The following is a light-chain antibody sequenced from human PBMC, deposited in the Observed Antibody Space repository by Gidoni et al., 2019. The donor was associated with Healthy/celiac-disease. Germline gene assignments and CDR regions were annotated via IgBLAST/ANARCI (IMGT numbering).Light chain of an antibody. J-gene: IGKJ2*01. V-gene: IGKV1-9*01. CDR1: QGISSY. CDR2: AAS. Sequence: IQLTQSPSSLSASVGDRVTITCRASQGISSYLAWYQQKPGKAPKLLIYAASTLQSGVPSRFSGSGSGTDFTLTISSLQREDFATYYCQQLNSYPHTFGQGTKLEIK. CDR3: QQLNSYPHT.